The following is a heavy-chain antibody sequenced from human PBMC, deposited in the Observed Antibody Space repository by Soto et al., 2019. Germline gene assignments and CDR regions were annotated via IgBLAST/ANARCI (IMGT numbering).Heavy chain of an antibody. Sequence: SETLSLTCAVYGGSFSGYYWSWIRQPPGKGLEWIGEINHSGVTYYNPSLKSRVTISVDTSKNQFSLKLSSVTAADTAVYYCARHLTYCSAGSCYSDFPYYGMDVWGQGTTVTVSS. J-gene: IGHJ6*02. D-gene: IGHD2-15*01. CDR2: INHSGVT. CDR1: GGSFSGYY. V-gene: IGHV4-34*01. CDR3: ARHLTYCSAGSCYSDFPYYGMDV.